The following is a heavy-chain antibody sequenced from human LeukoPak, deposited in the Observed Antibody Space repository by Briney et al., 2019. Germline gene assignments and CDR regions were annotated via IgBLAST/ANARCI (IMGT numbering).Heavy chain of an antibody. J-gene: IGHJ3*02. CDR3: AREGYTWNAEAFDI. D-gene: IGHD1-1*01. V-gene: IGHV3-21*01. CDR2: ISGSSRDI. Sequence: KPEGSLRLSCSASGFTFSTYSMNWVRPAPGKGLEWVSSISGSSRDIYYADSVKGRFTISRDNAKNSLYLQMSSLRAEDTAVYYCAREGYTWNAEAFDIWGQGTMVTVSS. CDR1: GFTFSTYS.